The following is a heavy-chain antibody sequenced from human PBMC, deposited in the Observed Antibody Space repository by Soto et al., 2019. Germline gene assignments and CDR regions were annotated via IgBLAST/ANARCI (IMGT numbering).Heavy chain of an antibody. CDR3: ARGGWRQIDY. Sequence: QVQLQESGPGLVKPSETLSLTCTVSGGSISSYYWSWIRQPPGKGLEWIGYIYYSGSTYYIPSLRXPVTISVDTSKTPFSLKLTSVTAADTAVYFCARGGWRQIDYWGQGTLVTVSS. J-gene: IGHJ4*02. D-gene: IGHD3-3*01. CDR1: GGSISSYY. CDR2: IYYSGST. V-gene: IGHV4-59*08.